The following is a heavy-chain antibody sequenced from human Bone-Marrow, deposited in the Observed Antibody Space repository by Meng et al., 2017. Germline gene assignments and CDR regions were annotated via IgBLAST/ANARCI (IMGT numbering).Heavy chain of an antibody. V-gene: IGHV3-23*04. CDR3: AKGGAVNWFDP. J-gene: IGHJ5*02. CDR2: FSGDGGTT. D-gene: IGHD1-26*01. Sequence: VQFVASGGGLGQPGGSLRLSCIASGFTFYNFAMGWVRQAPGKGLGWVSTFSGDGGTTYYADSVKGRFTISRDNSKNTLYLQMNSLRAEDTAVYYCAKGGAVNWFDPWGQGTLVTVSS. CDR1: GFTFYNFA.